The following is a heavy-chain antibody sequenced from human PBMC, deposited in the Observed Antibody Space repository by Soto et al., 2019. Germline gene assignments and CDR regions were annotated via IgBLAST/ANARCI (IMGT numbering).Heavy chain of an antibody. CDR1: GFTFSSYW. J-gene: IGHJ6*02. CDR3: ARDGWYYDSSGYCDYYYYGMDV. CDR2: IKQDGSEK. V-gene: IGHV3-7*01. D-gene: IGHD3-22*01. Sequence: VGSLRLSCAASGFTFSSYWMSWVRQAPGKGLEWVANIKQDGSEKYYVDSVKGRFTISRDNAKNSLYLQMNSLRAEDTAVYYCARDGWYYDSSGYCDYYYYGMDVWGQGTMVTVSS.